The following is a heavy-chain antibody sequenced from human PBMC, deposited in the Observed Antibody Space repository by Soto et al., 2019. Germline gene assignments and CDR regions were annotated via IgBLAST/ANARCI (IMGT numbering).Heavy chain of an antibody. CDR3: ARYEYSSSPFDS. J-gene: IGHJ4*02. CDR1: GVTFCTYT. V-gene: IGHV3-21*01. D-gene: IGHD6-6*01. Sequence: GGSLRLSCAASGVTFCTYTTNCIRQDPGKGMECISSMSSGSNYRHYAGSVKDRLTIVRDNAKNALFLQMHSLRPEDTAVSYCARYEYSSSPFDSWGQGTQVTVAS. CDR2: MSSGSNYR.